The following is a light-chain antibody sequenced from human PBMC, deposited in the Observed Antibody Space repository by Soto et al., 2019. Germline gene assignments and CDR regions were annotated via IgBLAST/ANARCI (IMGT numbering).Light chain of an antibody. Sequence: EIVMTQSPGTLSVSPGERVTLSCRASHIITSDLAWYQHKPGQTPRLLIHGASNRATGIPVRFSGAGSGTEFPLTISSLQSEDFGVYYCQQYNKWPQTFGQGTRLEIK. CDR2: GAS. V-gene: IGKV3-15*01. J-gene: IGKJ5*01. CDR3: QQYNKWPQT. CDR1: HIITSD.